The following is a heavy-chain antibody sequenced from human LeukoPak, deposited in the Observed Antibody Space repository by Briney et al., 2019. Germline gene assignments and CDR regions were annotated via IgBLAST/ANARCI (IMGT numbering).Heavy chain of an antibody. Sequence: ASVKVSCKASGYTFTTYYMHWVRQAPGQGLEWMGLISPGGGATYYAQKFQGRVTMTRDTSTSTVYMELTSVRSEDTAVYYCARAGKGSGSYFAFDIWGQGTIITVSS. CDR1: GYTFTTYY. CDR2: ISPGGGAT. CDR3: ARAGKGSGSYFAFDI. J-gene: IGHJ3*02. V-gene: IGHV1-46*01. D-gene: IGHD3-10*01.